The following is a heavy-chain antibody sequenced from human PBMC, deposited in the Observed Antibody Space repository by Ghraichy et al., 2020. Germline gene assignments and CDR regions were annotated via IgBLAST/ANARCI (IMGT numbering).Heavy chain of an antibody. CDR1: GGSISSSSYY. J-gene: IGHJ5*02. Sequence: SETLSLTCTVSGGSISSSSYYWGWIRQPPGKGLEGIGSIYYSGSTYYNPSLKIRVTISVDTSKNQFSLKLSSVTAADTAVYYCARHWEDYGDLNWFDPWGQGTLVTVSS. CDR2: IYYSGST. D-gene: IGHD4-17*01. V-gene: IGHV4-39*01. CDR3: ARHWEDYGDLNWFDP.